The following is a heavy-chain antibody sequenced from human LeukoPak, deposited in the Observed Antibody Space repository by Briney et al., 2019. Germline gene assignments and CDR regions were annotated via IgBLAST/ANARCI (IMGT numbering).Heavy chain of an antibody. J-gene: IGHJ3*02. CDR1: GFTFSSYG. D-gene: IGHD2-15*01. V-gene: IGHV3-33*01. Sequence: GRSLRLSCAASGFTFSSYGMHWVRQAPGKGLEWVAVIWYDGSNKYYADSVKGRFTISRDNAKNSLYLQMNSLRAEDTAVYYCARSWGSRDAFDIWGQGTMVTVSS. CDR2: IWYDGSNK. CDR3: ARSWGSRDAFDI.